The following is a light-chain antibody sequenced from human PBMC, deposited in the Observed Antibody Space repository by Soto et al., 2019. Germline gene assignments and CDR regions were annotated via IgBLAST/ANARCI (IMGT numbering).Light chain of an antibody. V-gene: IGLV4-60*02. CDR3: ETWDSNTRV. J-gene: IGLJ3*02. CDR2: LEGSGSY. Sequence: QSVLTQSSSASASLGSSVKLTCTLSSGHSSYIIAWHQQQPGKAPRYLMKLEGSGSYNKGSGVPDRFSGSSSGADRYLTISNPPFEDEADYYCETWDSNTRVFGGGTKLTVL. CDR1: SGHSSYI.